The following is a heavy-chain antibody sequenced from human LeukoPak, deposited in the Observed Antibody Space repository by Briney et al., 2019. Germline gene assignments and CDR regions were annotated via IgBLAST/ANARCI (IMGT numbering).Heavy chain of an antibody. CDR3: ARKTYCSGGRCYGENWFDP. V-gene: IGHV4-59*08. D-gene: IGHD2-15*01. CDR1: GGSISGYH. Sequence: SETLSLTCTVAGGSISGYHWNWIRQSPGKGLEWIANIYYTGIADYNPSLKSRVTTSVDTSKNEISLILSSVTAADTAVYYCARKTYCSGGRCYGENWFDPWGQGTLVTVSS. J-gene: IGHJ5*02. CDR2: IYYTGIA.